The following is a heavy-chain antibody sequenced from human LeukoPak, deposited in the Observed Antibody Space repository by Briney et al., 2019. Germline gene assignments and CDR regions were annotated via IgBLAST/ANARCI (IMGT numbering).Heavy chain of an antibody. Sequence: GGSLRLSCAASGFTFSSYGMSWVRQAPGKGLEWVSAISGSGGSAYYADSVKGRFTISRDNSKNTLYLQMNSLRAEDTAVYYCAREGGGSPDYWGQGTLVTVSS. CDR2: ISGSGGSA. J-gene: IGHJ4*02. CDR1: GFTFSSYG. D-gene: IGHD3-16*01. V-gene: IGHV3-23*01. CDR3: AREGGGSPDY.